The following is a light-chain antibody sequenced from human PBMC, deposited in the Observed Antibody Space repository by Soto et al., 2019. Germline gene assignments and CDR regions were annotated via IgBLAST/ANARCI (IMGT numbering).Light chain of an antibody. J-gene: IGLJ1*01. V-gene: IGLV1-40*01. CDR1: SSNIGAGYD. Sequence: QSVLTQPPSVSGAPGQRVTISCTGSSSNIGAGYDVHWYQQLPGTAPKLLIYANNNRPSGVPDRFSGSKSVTSASLAITGLQADDEADYYCQSYDSTLRGSRVFGTGTKLTVL. CDR3: QSYDSTLRGSRV. CDR2: ANN.